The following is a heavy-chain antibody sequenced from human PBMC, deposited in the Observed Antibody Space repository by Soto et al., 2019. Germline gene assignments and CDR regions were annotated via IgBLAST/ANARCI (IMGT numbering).Heavy chain of an antibody. CDR1: GYTFTSYG. J-gene: IGHJ6*02. CDR3: ERFPLQDSGLDCYCMDV. Sequence: QVQLVQSGAEVKKPGASVKVSCKASGYTFTSYGISWVRQAPGQGLEWMGWISAYNGNTNYAQKLQARVTMTTHTSKSTAYMERRSLRYDSTAVYYCERFPLQDSGLDCYCMDVWGQRNTVTVSS. V-gene: IGHV1-18*01. D-gene: IGHD1-26*01. CDR2: ISAYNGNT.